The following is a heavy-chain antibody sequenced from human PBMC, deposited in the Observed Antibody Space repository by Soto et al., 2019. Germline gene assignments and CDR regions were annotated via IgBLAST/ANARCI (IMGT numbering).Heavy chain of an antibody. J-gene: IGHJ6*02. D-gene: IGHD6-13*01. CDR3: SRDRSRSSWYPGASNGVDV. V-gene: IGHV3-21*01. CDR2: ISISSSHI. Sequence: EVQVVESGGDLVKPGGSLRLSCAASGFSFSEYSMTWVRQAPGKGLEWVSSISISSSHIYYGDSVKGRFTISRDNAKNTLYLQLNGRRVEDTAVYYCSRDRSRSSWYPGASNGVDVWGQGTTVIVSS. CDR1: GFSFSEYS.